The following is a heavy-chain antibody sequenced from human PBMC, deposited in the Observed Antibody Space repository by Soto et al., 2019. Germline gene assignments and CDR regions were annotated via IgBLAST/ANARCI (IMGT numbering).Heavy chain of an antibody. CDR3: ARQGFDILTGLTVQYFDY. J-gene: IGHJ4*02. Sequence: SSVNVSRKASGVTFSSYAISWLRQAPLQGLEWIVCIIPIFGTANYAQKFQGRVTINADESTSTAYMELRSLRYEDTAVYYCARQGFDILTGLTVQYFDYGGQGPLVNVS. CDR1: GVTFSSYA. V-gene: IGHV1-69*13. CDR2: IIPIFGTA. D-gene: IGHD3-9*01.